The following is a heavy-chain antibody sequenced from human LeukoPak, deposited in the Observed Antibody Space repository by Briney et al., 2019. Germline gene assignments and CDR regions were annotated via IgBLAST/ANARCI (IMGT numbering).Heavy chain of an antibody. CDR3: AKGLQRTPYYYYGMDV. CDR1: AFIFSGHW. Sequence: GGSLRLSCEGSAFIFSGHWMNWVRQAPGKGLEWVSAVTYSGAPTYYADSVKGRFTISRDTPKNTLYLQMNSLRVEDTAVYYCAKGLQRTPYYYYGMDVWGQGTTVTVSS. V-gene: IGHV3-23*01. J-gene: IGHJ6*02. D-gene: IGHD2-2*01. CDR2: VTYSGAPT.